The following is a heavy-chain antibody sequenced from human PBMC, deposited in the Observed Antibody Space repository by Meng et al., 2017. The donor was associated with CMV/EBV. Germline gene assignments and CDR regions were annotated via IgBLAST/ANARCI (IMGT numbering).Heavy chain of an antibody. CDR2: IYPGDSDT. D-gene: IGHD3-3*01. CDR3: ARGMVEIFGVVMRWFDP. V-gene: IGHV5-51*01. J-gene: IGHJ5*02. CDR1: GYSFTSYW. Sequence: GESLKISCKGSGYSFTSYWIGWVRQMPGKGLEWMGIIYPGDSDTRYSPSFQGQVTISADKSIGTAYLQWSSLKASDTAMYYCARGMVEIFGVVMRWFDPWGQGTLVTVSS.